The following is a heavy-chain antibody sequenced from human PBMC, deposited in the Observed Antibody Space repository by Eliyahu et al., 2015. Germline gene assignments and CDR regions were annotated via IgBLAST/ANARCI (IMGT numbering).Heavy chain of an antibody. Sequence: QVQLVESGGNLVKPGGSLRLSCAASEFPFSXYYMSWVRQAPGKGLEWVSYISPSGSTIFYADSVKGRFTISRDNAKNSLYLQMNSLRAEDTAVYYCARDLGYSGNQYGLGYWGQGTLVTVSS. CDR2: ISPSGSTI. V-gene: IGHV3-11*01. CDR3: ARDLGYSGNQYGLGY. D-gene: IGHD1-26*01. CDR1: EFPFSXYY. J-gene: IGHJ4*02.